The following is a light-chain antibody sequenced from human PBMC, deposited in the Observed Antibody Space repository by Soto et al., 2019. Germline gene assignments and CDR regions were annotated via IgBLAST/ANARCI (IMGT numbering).Light chain of an antibody. CDR2: EVS. CDR1: SSDVGSHNL. CDR3: CSYGGSRAV. Sequence: QSALTQPASVSGSPGQSITISCTGTSSDVGSHNLVSWYQQHPGQAPKLMIYEVSKRPLGVSARFSASKSGNTASLTISGLQAEDAADYYCCSYGGSRAVFGGGTKLTVL. J-gene: IGLJ7*01. V-gene: IGLV2-23*02.